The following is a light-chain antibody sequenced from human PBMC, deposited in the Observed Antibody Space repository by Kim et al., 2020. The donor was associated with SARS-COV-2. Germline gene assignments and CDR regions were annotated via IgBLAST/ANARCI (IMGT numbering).Light chain of an antibody. V-gene: IGKV3-11*01. CDR3: QQRSNWPPRLT. Sequence: SPGESATLPCRASQSVSSYLAWYQQKPGQAPRLLIYDASNRATGIPARFSGSGSGTDFTLTISSLEPEDFAVYYCQQRSNWPPRLTFGGGTKLEIK. CDR2: DAS. CDR1: QSVSSY. J-gene: IGKJ4*01.